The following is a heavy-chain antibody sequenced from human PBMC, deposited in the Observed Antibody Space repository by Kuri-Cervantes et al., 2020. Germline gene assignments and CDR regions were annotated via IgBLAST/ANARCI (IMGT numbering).Heavy chain of an antibody. Sequence: GESLKISCAASGFTFSVYGMHWVRQAPGKGLEWVAVIWSDGSNQYYADSVKGRFTISRDNSKNTLYLQMNSLRAEDTAVYYCARDPPGGWTDYWGQGTLVTVSS. CDR2: IWSDGSNQ. CDR3: ARDPPGGWTDY. D-gene: IGHD6-19*01. CDR1: GFTFSVYG. V-gene: IGHV3-33*01. J-gene: IGHJ4*02.